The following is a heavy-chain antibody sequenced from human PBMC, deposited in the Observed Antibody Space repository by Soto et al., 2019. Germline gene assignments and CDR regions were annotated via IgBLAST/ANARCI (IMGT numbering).Heavy chain of an antibody. CDR2: IYWDDDK. Sequence: QITLRETGPTLVNPTQTLTLTCTLSGFSLTTDGAGVGWIRQPPGKALEWLALIYWDDDKRYSPSLRSRLTITKDTSKNQVVLTMTNVDPVDTATYYCAHRPLDYNSYAPYFHYWGQGTLVTVSS. CDR3: AHRPLDYNSYAPYFHY. V-gene: IGHV2-5*02. CDR1: GFSLTTDGAG. J-gene: IGHJ4*02. D-gene: IGHD4-4*01.